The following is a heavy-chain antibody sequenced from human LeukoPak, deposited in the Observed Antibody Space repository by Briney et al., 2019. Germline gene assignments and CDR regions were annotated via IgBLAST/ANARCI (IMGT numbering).Heavy chain of an antibody. CDR1: GYTFTTYG. CDR2: ISASNSNT. D-gene: IGHD4-17*01. Sequence: ASVKASCKASGYTFTTYGISWVRQAPGQGLEWMGWISASNSNTKYAQNLQGRVTMTTDTFTSTAYMELRSLRSDDTAVYYCARDRSEFGDYGGFWGQGTLVTVSS. CDR3: ARDRSEFGDYGGF. J-gene: IGHJ4*02. V-gene: IGHV1-18*01.